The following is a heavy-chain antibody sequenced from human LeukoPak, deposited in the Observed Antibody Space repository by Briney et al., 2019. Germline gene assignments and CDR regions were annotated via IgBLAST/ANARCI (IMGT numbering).Heavy chain of an antibody. J-gene: IGHJ4*02. CDR3: ARAMLGYCTNGVCYAYDY. Sequence: GGSLRLSCAASGFTFSSYWMSWVRQAPGKGLEWVANIKQDGSEKYYVDSVKGRFTISRDNAKNSLYLQMNSLRAEDTAVYYCARAMLGYCTNGVCYAYDYWGQGTLVTVSS. V-gene: IGHV3-7*03. CDR1: GFTFSSYW. D-gene: IGHD2-8*01. CDR2: IKQDGSEK.